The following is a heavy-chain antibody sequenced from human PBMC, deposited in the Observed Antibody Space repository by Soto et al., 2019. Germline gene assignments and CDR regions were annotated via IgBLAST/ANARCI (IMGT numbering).Heavy chain of an antibody. J-gene: IGHJ6*02. CDR2: IYSGGST. D-gene: IGHD3-10*01. CDR1: GFTVSSNY. Sequence: PGGSLRLSCAASGFTVSSNYMSWVRQAPGKGLEWVSVIYSGGSTYYADSVKGRFTISRDNSKNTLYLQMNSLRAEDTAVYYCARDRGRRRFGDYYGMDVWGQGTTVTVSS. V-gene: IGHV3-66*01. CDR3: ARDRGRRRFGDYYGMDV.